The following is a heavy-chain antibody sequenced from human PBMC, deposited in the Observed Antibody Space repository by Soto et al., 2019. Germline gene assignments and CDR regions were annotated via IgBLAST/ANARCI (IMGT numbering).Heavy chain of an antibody. V-gene: IGHV4-59*01. Sequence: SETLSLTCTVSGGSISSYYWSWIRQPPGKGLEWIGYIYYSGSTVYNPSLKSRVTISVDTSKNQFSLKLNSVTAADTAVYYCARDLWGYCGTDCYPLDVWGQGTTVTVSS. J-gene: IGHJ6*02. CDR1: GGSISSYY. D-gene: IGHD2-21*02. CDR3: ARDLWGYCGTDCYPLDV. CDR2: IYYSGST.